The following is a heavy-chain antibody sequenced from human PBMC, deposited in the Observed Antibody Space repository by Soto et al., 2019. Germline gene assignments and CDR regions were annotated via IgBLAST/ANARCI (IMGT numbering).Heavy chain of an antibody. CDR2: IHPGESDT. V-gene: IGHV5-51*01. CDR1: GYSFTTYW. Sequence: GESLKVSCKSYGYSFTTYWIAWVRQMPGKGLEWMGSIHPGESDTRYSPSFQGQVTISADRSITTAYLQWSSLKASDTAMYYCARHEATYYNFYGMDVWGQGTTVTVYS. J-gene: IGHJ6*02. CDR3: ARHEATYYNFYGMDV.